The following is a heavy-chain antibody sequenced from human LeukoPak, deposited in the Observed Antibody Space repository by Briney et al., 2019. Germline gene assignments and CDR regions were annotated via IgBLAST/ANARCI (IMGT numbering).Heavy chain of an antibody. V-gene: IGHV3-23*01. Sequence: PGGSLRLSCAASGFTFSSYAMSWVRQAPGKGLEWVSAISGSGGSIYYADSVRGRFTISRDNSKNTLYLQMDSLRTEDTAVYYCARVELYASGWYGSIDYWGQGTLVAVSS. CDR3: ARVELYASGWYGSIDY. CDR2: ISGSGGSI. D-gene: IGHD6-19*01. J-gene: IGHJ4*02. CDR1: GFTFSSYA.